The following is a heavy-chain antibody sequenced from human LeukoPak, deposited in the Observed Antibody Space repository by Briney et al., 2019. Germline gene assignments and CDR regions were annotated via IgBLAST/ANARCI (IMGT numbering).Heavy chain of an antibody. Sequence: GGSLRLSCAASGFPFSSCGFNWVRQAPGKGLEWVSSFGPTGTDRYYADSVRGRFTISRDNAKNSMYLQMDSLRVEDTAYCYGRGVPVVRHGGLWGQGTLLSVSS. V-gene: IGHV3-21*03. J-gene: IGHJ4*02. CDR3: RGVPVVRHGGL. D-gene: IGHD3-10*01. CDR2: FGPTGTDR. CDR1: GFPFSSCG.